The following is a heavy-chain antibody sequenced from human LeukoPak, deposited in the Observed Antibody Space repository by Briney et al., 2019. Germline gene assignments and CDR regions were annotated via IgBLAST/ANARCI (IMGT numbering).Heavy chain of an antibody. CDR1: GGSISSSNW. CDR3: ARDFCSGGSCYSYFHY. J-gene: IGHJ4*02. D-gene: IGHD2-15*01. V-gene: IGHV4-4*02. Sequence: SGTLSLTCAVSGGSISSSNWWSWVRQPPGKGLEWIGEIYHSGSTNYNPSLKSRVTISLDTPKNQFSLRLSSVTAADTAVYYCARDFCSGGSCYSYFHYWGQGTLVTVSS. CDR2: IYHSGST.